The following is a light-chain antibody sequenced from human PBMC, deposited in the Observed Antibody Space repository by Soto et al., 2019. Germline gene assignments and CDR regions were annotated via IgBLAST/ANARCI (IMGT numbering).Light chain of an antibody. V-gene: IGLV2-14*01. CDR3: SSYTSSSTLVV. CDR1: SSDVGGYNY. Sequence: QSALTQPASVSGSPGQSITISCTGTSSDVGGYNYVSWYQQHPGKAPKLMIYDVSNRPSGVSNRFSGSKSGKTASLTISGLQAEDEADYYCSSYTSSSTLVVFGGGTKLT. CDR2: DVS. J-gene: IGLJ2*01.